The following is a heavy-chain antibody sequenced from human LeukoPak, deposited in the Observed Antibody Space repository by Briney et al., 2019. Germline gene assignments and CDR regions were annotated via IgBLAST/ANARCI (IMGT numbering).Heavy chain of an antibody. D-gene: IGHD1-26*01. CDR3: ARVASHPYYYGMDV. CDR2: ISGSGDST. Sequence: GGSLRLSCAASGFTFSTYAVNWVRQAPGKGLEWVSTISGSGDSTYYADSVKGRFTISRDNSKNTLYLQMNSLRAEDTAVYYCARVASHPYYYGMDVWGQGTTVTVSS. V-gene: IGHV3-23*01. CDR1: GFTFSTYA. J-gene: IGHJ6*02.